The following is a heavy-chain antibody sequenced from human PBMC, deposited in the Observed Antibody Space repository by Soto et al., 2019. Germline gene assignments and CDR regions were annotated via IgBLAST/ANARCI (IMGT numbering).Heavy chain of an antibody. J-gene: IGHJ5*01. D-gene: IGHD3-3*01. Sequence: ASVKVSCKASGYTFTDYYMHWARQAPGQGLEWMGWLNPNSGATNYPQKSQGRVTMTWDTSISTAYMELSRLTSDDTAVYYCARPYHLRVFGVAVGGSWFDSWGQGSLVTVSS. CDR1: GYTFTDYY. CDR3: ARPYHLRVFGVAVGGSWFDS. V-gene: IGHV1-2*02. CDR2: LNPNSGAT.